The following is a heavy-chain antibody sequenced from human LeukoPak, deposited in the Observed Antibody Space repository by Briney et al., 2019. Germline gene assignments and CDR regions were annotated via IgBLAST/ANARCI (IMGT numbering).Heavy chain of an antibody. V-gene: IGHV3-48*04. CDR3: AREIAYYGDFNYFDY. J-gene: IGHJ4*02. Sequence: GGPLRLSCAASGFTFSSYAMSWARQAPGKGLEWVSYISDSSSTIYYADSVKGRFTISRDNAKNSLYLQMNSLRAEDTAVYYCAREIAYYGDFNYFDYWGQGTLVTVSS. D-gene: IGHD4-17*01. CDR1: GFTFSSYA. CDR2: ISDSSSTI.